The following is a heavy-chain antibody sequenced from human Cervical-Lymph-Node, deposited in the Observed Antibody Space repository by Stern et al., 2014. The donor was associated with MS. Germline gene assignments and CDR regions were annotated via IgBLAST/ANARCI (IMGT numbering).Heavy chain of an antibody. CDR1: GYTFTGYY. D-gene: IGHD5-12*01. V-gene: IGHV1-2*02. CDR3: ARPTSGYFYFDY. CDR2: INTNSGDT. Sequence: VQLVQSGAEVRKPGASVKVSCKTSGYTFTGYYMHWVRQAPGQGLEWMGWINTNSGDTSYAQKFQGRVTMTGDTSISTAYMELSRLKSDDTAVYYCARPTSGYFYFDYWGQGTLVTVSS. J-gene: IGHJ4*02.